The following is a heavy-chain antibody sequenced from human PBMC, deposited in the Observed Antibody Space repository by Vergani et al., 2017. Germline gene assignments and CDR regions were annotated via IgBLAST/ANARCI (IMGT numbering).Heavy chain of an antibody. CDR3: SRTVVASYGDYYYGMDV. V-gene: IGHV4-61*02. CDR1: GGSISSGSYY. Sequence: QVQLQESGPGLVKPSQTLSLTCTVSGGSISSGSYYWSWIRQPAGKGLEWIGRIYTSGSTNYNPSLKSRVTISVDTSKNQFSLKLSSVTAADTAGYYCSRTVVASYGDYYYGMDVWGQGTTVTVSS. D-gene: IGHD2-15*01. CDR2: IYTSGST. J-gene: IGHJ6*02.